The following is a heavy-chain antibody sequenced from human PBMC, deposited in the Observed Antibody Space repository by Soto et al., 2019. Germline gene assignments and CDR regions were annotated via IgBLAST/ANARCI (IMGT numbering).Heavy chain of an antibody. J-gene: IGHJ3*02. D-gene: IGHD2-8*01. CDR1: GFTFSSYW. CDR3: ARDYRGGYCTNGVCRDFAFDI. CDR2: INSDGSST. V-gene: IGHV3-74*01. Sequence: EVQLVESGGGLVQPGGSLRLSCAASGFTFSSYWMHWVRQAPGKGLVWVSRINSDGSSTSYADSVKGRSTISRDNAKNTLYLQMNSLRAEDTAVYYCARDYRGGYCTNGVCRDFAFDIWGQGTMVTVSS.